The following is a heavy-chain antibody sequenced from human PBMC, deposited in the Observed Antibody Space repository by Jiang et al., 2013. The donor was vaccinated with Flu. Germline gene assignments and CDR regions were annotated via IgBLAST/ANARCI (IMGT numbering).Heavy chain of an antibody. V-gene: IGHV4-59*01. D-gene: IGHD2-15*01. Sequence: TLSLTCTVSGGSISSYYWSWIRQPPGKGLEWIGYIYYSGSTNYNPSLKSRVTISVDTSKNQFSLKLSSVTAADTAVYYCARGYCSGGSCSYYYYYGMDVWGQGTTVTVPS. J-gene: IGHJ6*02. CDR3: ARGYCSGGSCSYYYYYGMDV. CDR1: GGSISSYY. CDR2: IYYSGST.